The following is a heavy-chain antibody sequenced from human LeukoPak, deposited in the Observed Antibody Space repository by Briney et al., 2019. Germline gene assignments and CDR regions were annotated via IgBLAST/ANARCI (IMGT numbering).Heavy chain of an antibody. Sequence: SETLSLTCTVSGGSISSSSYYWGWIRQPPGKGLEWIGSIYYSGSTYYNPSLKSRVAISVDTSKNQFSLKLSSVTAADTAVYYCASITKGLYFDYWGQGTLVTVSS. CDR3: ASITKGLYFDY. CDR2: IYYSGST. V-gene: IGHV4-39*07. J-gene: IGHJ4*02. CDR1: GGSISSSSYY.